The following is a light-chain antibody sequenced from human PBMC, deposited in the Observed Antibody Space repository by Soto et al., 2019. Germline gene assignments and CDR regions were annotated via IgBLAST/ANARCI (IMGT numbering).Light chain of an antibody. CDR1: SSNIGAGYD. CDR2: DNN. J-gene: IGLJ1*01. V-gene: IGLV1-40*01. CDR3: QSYDSSLSGSGV. Sequence: QSVLTQPPSVSGAPGQGVTISCTGSSSNIGAGYDVHWYQQLPGTAPKLLIYDNNNRPSGVPDRFSGSKSGTSASLAITGLQTEDEADHYCQSYDSSLSGSGVFGTGTKLTVL.